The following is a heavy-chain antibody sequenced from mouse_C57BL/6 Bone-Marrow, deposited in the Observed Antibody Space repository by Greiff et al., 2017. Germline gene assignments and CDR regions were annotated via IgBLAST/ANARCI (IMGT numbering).Heavy chain of an antibody. D-gene: IGHD1-1*01. CDR3: FITTDYAMDY. Sequence: VQLQQSGPELVKPGASVKISCKASGYSFTDYNMNWVKQSNGKSLEWIGVINPNYGTTSYNQKFKGKATLTVDQSSSTAYMQLNSLTSEYSAVYYSFITTDYAMDYWGQGTSVTVSS. CDR1: GYSFTDYN. J-gene: IGHJ4*01. V-gene: IGHV1-39*01. CDR2: INPNYGTT.